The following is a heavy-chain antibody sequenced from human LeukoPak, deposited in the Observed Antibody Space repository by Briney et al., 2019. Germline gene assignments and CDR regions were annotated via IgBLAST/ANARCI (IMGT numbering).Heavy chain of an antibody. J-gene: IGHJ4*02. CDR3: ARVPSDY. CDR2: ISSSTNYI. Sequence: GGSLRLSCAASGFTFSSYSMNWVRQAPGKGLEWVSSISSSTNYIYYADSVKGRFNISRDNAKNSLFLQMNNLRAEHTAVYYCARVPSDYWGQGTLVTVSS. CDR1: GFTFSSYS. V-gene: IGHV3-21*01.